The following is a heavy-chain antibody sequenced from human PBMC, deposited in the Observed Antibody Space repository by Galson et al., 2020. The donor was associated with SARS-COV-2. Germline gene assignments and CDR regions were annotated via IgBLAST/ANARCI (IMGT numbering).Heavy chain of an antibody. Sequence: GESLKISCAASGFTFSSYNMNWVRQAPGKGLEWVSFITSSSTTYYVDSVKGRFTISRDNAKNSLYLQMSGLRDDDTALYYCSRGLSSSWPFSDFWGQGALVTVSS. CDR1: GFTFSSYN. V-gene: IGHV3-48*02. CDR3: SRGLSSSWPFSDF. CDR2: ITSSSTT. J-gene: IGHJ4*02. D-gene: IGHD6-13*01.